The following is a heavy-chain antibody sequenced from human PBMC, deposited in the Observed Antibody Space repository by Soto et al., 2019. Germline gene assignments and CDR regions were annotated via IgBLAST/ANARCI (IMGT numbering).Heavy chain of an antibody. D-gene: IGHD3-3*01. V-gene: IGHV1-18*01. CDR1: GYSLGSYG. J-gene: IGHJ4*02. CDR3: ASEANGVGDH. Sequence: QLQLVQSGGEVKKPGASVKVSCKSSGYSLGSYGISWVRQAPGQGLEWMGWISPNNGKTNYAQKFEDRVTMTTDTSTTITYMGLKSLRSDDTAVYYCASEANGVGDHWGQGTLVTVSS. CDR2: ISPNNGKT.